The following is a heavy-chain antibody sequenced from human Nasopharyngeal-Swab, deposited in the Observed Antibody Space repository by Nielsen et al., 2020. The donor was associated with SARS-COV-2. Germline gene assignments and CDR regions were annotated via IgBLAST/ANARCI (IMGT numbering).Heavy chain of an antibody. CDR2: IVVGSGNT. CDR3: AADWFRLRFLEWLPGGYGMDV. V-gene: IGHV1-58*01. D-gene: IGHD3-3*01. J-gene: IGHJ6*02. Sequence: WMRQAPGQRLEWIGWIVVGSGNTNYAQKFQERVTITRDMSTSTAYMELSSLRSEDTAVYYCAADWFRLRFLEWLPGGYGMDVWGQGTTVTVSS.